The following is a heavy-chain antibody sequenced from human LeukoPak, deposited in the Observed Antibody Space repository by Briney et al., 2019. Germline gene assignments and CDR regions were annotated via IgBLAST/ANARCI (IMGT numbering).Heavy chain of an antibody. CDR2: ISSSSSYI. D-gene: IGHD3-22*01. J-gene: IGHJ4*02. V-gene: IGHV3-21*01. CDR3: ARGVSDYYPAW. CDR1: GFTFSGYA. Sequence: IPGGSLRLSCAGSGFTFSGYAMSWVRQASGKGLEWVSFISSSSSYIYYADSVKGRFTISRDNAKNSLYLQMNSLRAEDTAVYHCARGVSDYYPAWWGQGNPGHRLL.